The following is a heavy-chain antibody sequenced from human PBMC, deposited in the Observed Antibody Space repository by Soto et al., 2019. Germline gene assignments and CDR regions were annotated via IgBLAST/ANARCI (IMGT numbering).Heavy chain of an antibody. D-gene: IGHD3-16*01. Sequence: QVQLVESGGGVVQPGRSLRLSCAASGFTFSSYAMHWVRQAPGKGLEWVAVISYDGSNKYYADSVKGRFTISRDNSKDTVEPQMNSLRAEDTALFYCARDFFMGGGAPGYWGQGTLVTVSS. CDR1: GFTFSSYA. V-gene: IGHV3-30-3*01. CDR3: ARDFFMGGGAPGY. CDR2: ISYDGSNK. J-gene: IGHJ4*02.